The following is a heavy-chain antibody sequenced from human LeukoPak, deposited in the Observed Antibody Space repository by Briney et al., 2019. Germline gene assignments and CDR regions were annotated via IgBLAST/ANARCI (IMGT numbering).Heavy chain of an antibody. CDR2: ISTSSSYI. V-gene: IGHV3-21*01. J-gene: IGHJ4*02. CDR3: ARAADSSGYLLAYFDY. CDR1: GFTFSSYN. D-gene: IGHD3-22*01. Sequence: PGGSLRLSCAASGFTFSSYNMNWVRQAPGKGLEWVSFISTSSSYIYYADSVKGRFTISRGNAKNSLYLQMNSLRAEDTAVYYCARAADSSGYLLAYFDYWGQGTLVTVSS.